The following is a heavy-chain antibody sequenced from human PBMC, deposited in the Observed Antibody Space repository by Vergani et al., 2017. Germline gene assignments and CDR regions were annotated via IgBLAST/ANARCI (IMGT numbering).Heavy chain of an antibody. V-gene: IGHV1-69*18. CDR1: GYTFTSYY. Sequence: QVQLVQSGAEVKKPGASVKVSCKASGYTFTSYYMHWVRQAPGQGLEWMGRIIPIFGTANYAQKFQGRVTITADESTSTAYMELSSLRSEDTAVYYCARGYYGSGSLYYFDYWSQGTLVSVSS. CDR3: ARGYYGSGSLYYFDY. CDR2: IIPIFGTA. D-gene: IGHD3-10*01. J-gene: IGHJ4*02.